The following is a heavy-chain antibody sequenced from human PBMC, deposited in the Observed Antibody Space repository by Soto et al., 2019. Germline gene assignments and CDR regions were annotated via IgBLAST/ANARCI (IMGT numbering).Heavy chain of an antibody. CDR2: IKQDGSEK. J-gene: IGHJ3*02. D-gene: IGHD3-3*01. CDR3: ARGITGALDFWSGYGVDAFDI. CDR1: GFTFSSYW. Sequence: SLRLSCAASGFTFSSYWMSWVRQAPGKGLEWVANIKQDGSEKYYVDSVKGRFTISRDNAKNSLYLQMNSLRAEDTAVYYCARGITGALDFWSGYGVDAFDIWGQGTMVTVSS. V-gene: IGHV3-7*04.